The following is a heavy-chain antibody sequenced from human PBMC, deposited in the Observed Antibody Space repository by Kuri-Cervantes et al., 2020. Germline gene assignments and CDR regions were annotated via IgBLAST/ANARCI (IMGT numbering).Heavy chain of an antibody. D-gene: IGHD6-19*01. J-gene: IGHJ5*02. Sequence: SETLSLTCTVSGGSVSSGSYYWSWIRQPPGKGLEWIGYIYYSGSTNYNPSPRSRVTISVDTSKNQFSLKLSSVTAADTAVYYCARDISSGWYGWFDPWGQGTLVTVSS. CDR3: ARDISSGWYGWFDP. CDR1: GGSVSSGSYY. V-gene: IGHV4-61*01. CDR2: IYYSGST.